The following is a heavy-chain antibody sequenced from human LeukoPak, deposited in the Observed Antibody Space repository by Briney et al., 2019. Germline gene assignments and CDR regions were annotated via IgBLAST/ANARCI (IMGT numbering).Heavy chain of an antibody. CDR1: GYTFTSFG. D-gene: IGHD3-10*01. J-gene: IGHJ4*02. Sequence: ASVKVSCKASGYTFTSFGINWVRQAPGQGLEWMGWISPYNGNTHYAQKHKSRLTMTTDTCTSTAYMDLRRLISDDTAVYYCARGGYYGSGSFPDYWGEGTLVTVSS. V-gene: IGHV1-18*01. CDR2: ISPYNGNT. CDR3: ARGGYYGSGSFPDY.